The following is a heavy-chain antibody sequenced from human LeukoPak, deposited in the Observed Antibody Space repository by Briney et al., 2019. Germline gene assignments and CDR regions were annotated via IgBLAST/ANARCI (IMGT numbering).Heavy chain of an antibody. CDR3: AKDRGTARANYYYGMDV. D-gene: IGHD5-18*01. CDR1: GFTVSSNY. J-gene: IGHJ6*02. V-gene: IGHV3-66*01. CDR2: IYSGGST. Sequence: PGGSLRLSCAASGFTVSSNYMSWVRQAPGKGLEWVSVIYSGGSTYYADSVKGRFTISRDNSKNTLYLQMNSLRAEDTAVYYCAKDRGTARANYYYGMDVWGQGTTVTVSS.